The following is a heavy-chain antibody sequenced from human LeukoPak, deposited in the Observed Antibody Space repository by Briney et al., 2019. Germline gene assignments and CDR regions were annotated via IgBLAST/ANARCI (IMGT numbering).Heavy chain of an antibody. J-gene: IGHJ4*02. CDR3: ARGIDGGYRTSYYFDY. Sequence: HPGGSLRLSCAASGFTFSSYAMHWVRQAPGKGLEWVAVISYDGSNKYYADSVKGRFTISRDNSKNTLYLQMNSLRAEDTAVYYCARGIDGGYRTSYYFDYWGQGTLVTVSS. D-gene: IGHD1/OR15-1a*01. CDR2: ISYDGSNK. CDR1: GFTFSSYA. V-gene: IGHV3-30-3*01.